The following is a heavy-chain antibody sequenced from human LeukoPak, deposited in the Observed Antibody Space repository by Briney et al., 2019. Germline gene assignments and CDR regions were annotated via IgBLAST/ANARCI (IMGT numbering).Heavy chain of an antibody. D-gene: IGHD2-2*01. Sequence: QPGGSLRLSCTASRFTFSTYAMSWVRQPPEKGLEWVSSISGSGDTTYYTGSVKGRFTISRDNSKNALYLQMSSLRAEDTAVYYCAKSQRNDQQVVHRIDYWSQGTLVTVSS. J-gene: IGHJ4*02. CDR2: ISGSGDTT. V-gene: IGHV3-23*01. CDR1: RFTFSTYA. CDR3: AKSQRNDQQVVHRIDY.